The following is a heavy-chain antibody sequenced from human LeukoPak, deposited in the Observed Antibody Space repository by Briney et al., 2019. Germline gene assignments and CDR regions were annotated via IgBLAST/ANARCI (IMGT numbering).Heavy chain of an antibody. CDR3: ARRDYSGDNLVLDY. Sequence: PSETLSLTCTVSGGSISGSRSYWGWIRQPPGKGLEWIGSVFHSGTTYYNPSLKSRITISVDTSKNQFSLKLSSVTAADTAVYYCARRDYSGDNLVLDYWGQGTLVTVSS. V-gene: IGHV4-39*01. J-gene: IGHJ4*02. D-gene: IGHD2-21*01. CDR1: GGSISGSRSY. CDR2: VFHSGTT.